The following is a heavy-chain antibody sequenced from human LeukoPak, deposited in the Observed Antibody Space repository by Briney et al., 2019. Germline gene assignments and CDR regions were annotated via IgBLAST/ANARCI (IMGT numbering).Heavy chain of an antibody. Sequence: GESLKISCKGSGYSFTSYWIGWVRQMPGKGLEWMGIIYPGDSDTRYSPSFQGQVTISADKSISTAYLQWSSLKASATAMYYCARQHDYSSSWYNWFDPWGRGTLVTVSS. V-gene: IGHV5-51*01. CDR1: GYSFTSYW. CDR3: ARQHDYSSSWYNWFDP. CDR2: IYPGDSDT. J-gene: IGHJ5*02. D-gene: IGHD6-13*01.